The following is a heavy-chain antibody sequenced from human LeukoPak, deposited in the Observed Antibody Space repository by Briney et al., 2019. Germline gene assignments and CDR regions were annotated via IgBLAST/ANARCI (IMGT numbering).Heavy chain of an antibody. J-gene: IGHJ4*02. CDR2: ISGSGGST. D-gene: IGHD1-26*01. V-gene: IGHV3-23*01. CDR3: AKDEGYSGSYYDFDY. Sequence: QTGGFLRLSCAASGFTFSSYAMSWVRQAPGKGLEWVSAISGSGGSTYYADSVKGRFTISRDNSKNTLYLQMDSLRAEDTAVYYCAKDEGYSGSYYDFDYWGQGTLVTVSS. CDR1: GFTFSSYA.